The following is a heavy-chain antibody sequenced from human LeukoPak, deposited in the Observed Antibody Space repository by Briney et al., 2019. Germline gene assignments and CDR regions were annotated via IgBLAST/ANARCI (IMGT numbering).Heavy chain of an antibody. Sequence: GGSLRLSCAASGFTFSSYFMNWVRQAPGKGLQWVAKIKDDGSEKYYVDSVKGRFTISRDNAKNSLYLQMNSLRAEDTAVYYCVRGWDLSHYWGQGTLVTVSS. J-gene: IGHJ4*02. D-gene: IGHD1-26*01. CDR1: GFTFSSYF. CDR3: VRGWDLSHY. CDR2: IKDDGSEK. V-gene: IGHV3-7*04.